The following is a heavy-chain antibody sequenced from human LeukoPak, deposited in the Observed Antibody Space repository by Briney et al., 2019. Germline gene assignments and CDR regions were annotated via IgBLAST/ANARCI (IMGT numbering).Heavy chain of an antibody. CDR2: IYYSGST. CDR3: GREGSGFCFAP. CDR1: GGSISSSSYY. J-gene: IGHJ5*02. D-gene: IGHD3-3*01. Sequence: SETLSLTCTVSGGSISSSSYYWGWIRQPPGKGLEWIGSIYYSGSTYYNPSLKSRVTISVDTSKNQFSLKLSSVTAADTAVYYCGREGSGFCFAPGGQGPLVTVPS. V-gene: IGHV4-39*07.